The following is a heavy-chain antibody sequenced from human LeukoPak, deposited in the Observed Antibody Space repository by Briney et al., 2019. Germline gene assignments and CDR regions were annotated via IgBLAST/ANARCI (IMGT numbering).Heavy chain of an antibody. V-gene: IGHV3-74*01. CDR3: AREDYNDSGWYFDL. D-gene: IGHD4-17*01. CDR2: INNDGSRT. CDR1: GITFSSHW. Sequence: GGSLRLSCAASGITFSSHWMHWVSQAPGKGLVWVSRINNDGSRTTYADSVKGRFTISRDNAKKTLYLQMNSLRAEDTAVYFCAREDYNDSGWYFDLWGRGTLVTVSS. J-gene: IGHJ2*01.